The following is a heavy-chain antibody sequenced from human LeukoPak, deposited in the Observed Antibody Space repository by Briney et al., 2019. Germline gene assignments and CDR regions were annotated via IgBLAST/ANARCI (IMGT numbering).Heavy chain of an antibody. CDR2: IIPIFVTA. Sequence: SEKVSCRAAGGSFSSNAISWVRQAPEQGLEWMGGIIPIFVTANYAQKFQGRVTITADESTSTAYMELSSLRSEDTAVYYCARGSPYYYDSSGYLDYWGQGTLVTVSS. D-gene: IGHD3-22*01. V-gene: IGHV1-69*01. J-gene: IGHJ4*02. CDR3: ARGSPYYYDSSGYLDY. CDR1: GGSFSSNA.